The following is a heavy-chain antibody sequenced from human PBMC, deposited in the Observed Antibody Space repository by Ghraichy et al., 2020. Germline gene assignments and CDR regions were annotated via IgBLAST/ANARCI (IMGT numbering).Heavy chain of an antibody. J-gene: IGHJ4*02. CDR2: INHSGST. D-gene: IGHD2-2*01. V-gene: IGHV4-34*01. CDR1: GGSFSGYY. CDR3: ARGYAPDSITQGFDY. Sequence: SETLSLTCAVYGGSFSGYYWSWIRQPPGKGLEWIGEINHSGSTNYNPSLKSRVTISVDTSKNQFSLKLSSVTAADTAVYYCARGYAPDSITQGFDYWGQGTLVTVSS.